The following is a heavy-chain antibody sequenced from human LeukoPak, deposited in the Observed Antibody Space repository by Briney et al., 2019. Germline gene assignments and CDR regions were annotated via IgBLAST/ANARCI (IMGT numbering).Heavy chain of an antibody. V-gene: IGHV3-7*01. CDR2: IKQDGSEK. J-gene: IGHJ6*02. CDR3: ARDRAVAGTGYYYYGMDV. D-gene: IGHD6-19*01. CDR1: GFTFSSYW. Sequence: PGGSLRLSCAASGFTFSSYWMSWVRQAPGKGLEWVANIKQDGSEKYYVDSVKGRFTISRDNAKNSLYLQMNSLRAEDTAVYYCARDRAVAGTGYYYYGMDVWGQGTTVTVSS.